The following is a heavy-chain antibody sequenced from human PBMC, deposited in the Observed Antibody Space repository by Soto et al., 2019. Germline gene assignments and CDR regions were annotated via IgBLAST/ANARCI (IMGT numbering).Heavy chain of an antibody. V-gene: IGHV4-31*03. CDR3: ASVPTGYLYFDY. J-gene: IGHJ4*02. CDR2: IYYSGNT. Sequence: QVQLQESGPGLVKPSQTLSLTCTVSGGSISTGDYYWSWIRQHPGKGLEWIGYIYYSGNTFYNPSLKSRVAMSVDTSQNQFSLKLSSVTAADTAGYYCASVPTGYLYFDYWGQGTLVTVSS. D-gene: IGHD3-9*01. CDR1: GGSISTGDYY.